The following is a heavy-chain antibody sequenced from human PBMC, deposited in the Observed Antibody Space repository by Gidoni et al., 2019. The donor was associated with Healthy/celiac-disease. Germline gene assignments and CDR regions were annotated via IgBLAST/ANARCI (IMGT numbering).Heavy chain of an antibody. V-gene: IGHV5-51*01. D-gene: IGHD6-13*01. CDR2: IYPGDSET. CDR3: ARTRRIAAAGTGAFDI. Sequence: EVQLVQSGAEVKKPGESLKISCKGSGYSFTSYWIGWVRQMPGKGREWMGIIYPGDSETRYSPSFQGQVTISADKSISTAYLQWSSLKASDTAMYYCARTRRIAAAGTGAFDIWGQGTMVTVSS. CDR1: GYSFTSYW. J-gene: IGHJ3*02.